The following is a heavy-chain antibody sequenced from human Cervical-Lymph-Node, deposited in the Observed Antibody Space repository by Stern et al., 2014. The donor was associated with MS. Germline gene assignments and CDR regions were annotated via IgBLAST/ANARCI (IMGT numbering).Heavy chain of an antibody. CDR3: ATEGF. Sequence: QVQLVQSGAEVKKPGSSVKVSCKASGGTFSTYPISWVRQAPGQGLEWMGGIIPIFGSSNYAQKFQGRVTISADESTRTAYMELSSLRSEDSAVYYCATEGFWGQGTMVTVSS. CDR2: IIPIFGSS. V-gene: IGHV1-69*01. CDR1: GGTFSTYP. D-gene: IGHD1-14*01. J-gene: IGHJ3*01.